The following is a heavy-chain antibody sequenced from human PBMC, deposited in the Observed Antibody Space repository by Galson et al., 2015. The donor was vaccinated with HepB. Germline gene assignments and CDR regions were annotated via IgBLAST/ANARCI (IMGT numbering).Heavy chain of an antibody. D-gene: IGHD4/OR15-4a*01. CDR1: DSTFSSYT. Sequence: SLRLSCEASDSTFSSYTMSWVRQTPGKGLQWISYISTNGATIHYADSVKGRFTIARDNAKNTMWLQMNSLRAEDTAVYYCATTKFGSGAYWTFDIWGQGTLVTVSS. J-gene: IGHJ3*02. CDR3: ATTKFGSGAYWTFDI. V-gene: IGHV3-48*04. CDR2: ISTNGATI.